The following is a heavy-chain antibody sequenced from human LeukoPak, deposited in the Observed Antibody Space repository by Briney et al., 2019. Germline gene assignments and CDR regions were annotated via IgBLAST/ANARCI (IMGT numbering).Heavy chain of an antibody. J-gene: IGHJ3*02. CDR2: IYSGGST. CDR3: ARAYRGYSSGYAFDI. CDR1: GFTVSSNY. Sequence: GGSLRLSCAASGFTVSSNYMSWVRPAPGKGLEWVSVIYSGGSTYYADSVKGRFTIPRDNSKNTLYLQMNSLRAEDTAVYYCARAYRGYSSGYAFDIWGQGTMVTVSS. D-gene: IGHD5-18*01. V-gene: IGHV3-53*01.